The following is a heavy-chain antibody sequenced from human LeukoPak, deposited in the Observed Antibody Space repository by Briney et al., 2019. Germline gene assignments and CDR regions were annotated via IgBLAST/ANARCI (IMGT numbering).Heavy chain of an antibody. J-gene: IGHJ1*01. Sequence: RPSQTLSLTCTVSGGSINSYYWSWIPQPPRKGLKWIGHIYYSGSPKYTPSLKSRVTISVDTSKNQFSLKLSSVTAADTAVYHCASTPRGTEYFHHWGQGTLVTVSS. CDR2: IYYSGSP. V-gene: IGHV4-59*01. D-gene: IGHD3-10*01. CDR1: GGSINSYY. CDR3: ASTPRGTEYFHH.